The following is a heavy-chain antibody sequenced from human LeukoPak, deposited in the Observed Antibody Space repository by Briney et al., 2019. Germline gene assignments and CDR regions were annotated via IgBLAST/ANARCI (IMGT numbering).Heavy chain of an antibody. Sequence: SETLSLTCTVSGGSISSYYWSWIRQPPGKGLEWIGYIYYSGSTNYNPSLKSRVTISVDTSKNQFSLKLSSVTAADTAVYYCARGRDDFWSGYYWRPIDYWGQGTLVTVSS. V-gene: IGHV4-59*01. CDR1: GGSISSYY. CDR3: ARGRDDFWSGYYWRPIDY. CDR2: IYYSGST. D-gene: IGHD3-3*01. J-gene: IGHJ4*02.